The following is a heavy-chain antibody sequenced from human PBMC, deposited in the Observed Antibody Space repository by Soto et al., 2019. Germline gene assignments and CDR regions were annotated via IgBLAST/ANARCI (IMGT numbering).Heavy chain of an antibody. CDR1: GGSISSGGYY. CDR2: IYYSGST. D-gene: IGHD3-3*01. J-gene: IGHJ6*02. V-gene: IGHV4-31*03. Sequence: SETLSLTCTVSGGSISSGGYYWSWIRQHPGKGLEWIGYIYYSGSTYYNPSLKSRVTISVDTSKNQFSLKLSSVTAADTAVYYCARDTSYYDFWSGYYPLGMDVWGQGTTVTVSS. CDR3: ARDTSYYDFWSGYYPLGMDV.